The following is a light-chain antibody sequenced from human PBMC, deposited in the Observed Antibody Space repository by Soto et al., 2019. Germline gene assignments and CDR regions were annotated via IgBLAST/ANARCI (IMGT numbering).Light chain of an antibody. CDR1: NIGSKT. J-gene: IGLJ1*01. V-gene: IGLV3-21*02. Sequence: SYELTQPPSMSVAPGQTARITCGGNNIGSKTVHWYQQKAGQAPVLVVYDDSDRPSGIPERFSGYNSGNTATLTISRVEAGHEAEYYCQVWDVSTVHYVFGTGTKLTVL. CDR3: QVWDVSTVHYV. CDR2: DDS.